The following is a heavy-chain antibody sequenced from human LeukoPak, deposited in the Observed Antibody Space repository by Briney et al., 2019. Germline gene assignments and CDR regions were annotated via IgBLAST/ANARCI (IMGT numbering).Heavy chain of an antibody. V-gene: IGHV1-18*01. D-gene: IGHD2-8*01. Sequence: ASVKVSCKASGYTFTSYGISWVRQAPGQGLEWMGWISAYNGNTNYAQKLQGRVTMTTDTSTSTAYMELRSLRSDDTAVYYCARDRGPYCTNGVYDFDYWGQGTLVTVSS. CDR2: ISAYNGNT. J-gene: IGHJ4*02. CDR3: ARDRGPYCTNGVYDFDY. CDR1: GYTFTSYG.